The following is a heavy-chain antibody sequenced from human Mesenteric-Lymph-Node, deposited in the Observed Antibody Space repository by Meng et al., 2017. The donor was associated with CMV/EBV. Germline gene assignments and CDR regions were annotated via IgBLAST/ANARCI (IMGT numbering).Heavy chain of an antibody. CDR2: ISHDGSSE. J-gene: IGHJ4*02. CDR1: GLTFNRYG. D-gene: IGHD6-6*01. Sequence: GESLKISCAASGLTFNRYGMYWVRHTPDRGLQYVAVISHDGSSEYYADSVRGRFSISRDNSQNMLYLQLNSLRDDDTAVYYCTAEYQLLNVPYLEYWGQGTQVPSPQ. CDR3: TAEYQLLNVPYLEY. V-gene: IGHV3-30*03.